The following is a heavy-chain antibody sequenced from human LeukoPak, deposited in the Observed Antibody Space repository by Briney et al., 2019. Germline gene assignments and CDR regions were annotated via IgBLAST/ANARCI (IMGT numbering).Heavy chain of an antibody. CDR3: SRDLGGCCSSYV. CDR2: ISAYNGNT. D-gene: IGHD6-6*01. J-gene: IGHJ6*02. V-gene: IGHV1-18*01. Sequence: GASVKVSCKASGYTFTSYGISWVRQAPGQGLEWMGGISAYNGNTNYAQKLQGRFTMTTDTSTSTAYMELSSLRADDTAVYYCSRDLGGCCSSYVWGQGTTVTVSS. CDR1: GYTFTSYG.